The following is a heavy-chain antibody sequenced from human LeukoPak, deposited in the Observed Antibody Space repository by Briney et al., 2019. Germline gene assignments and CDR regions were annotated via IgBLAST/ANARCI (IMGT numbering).Heavy chain of an antibody. CDR2: IIPIVGIP. CDR3: ARVPRYFDWFFDY. D-gene: IGHD3-9*01. CDR1: GGTFSSYA. J-gene: IGHJ4*02. V-gene: IGHV1-69*04. Sequence: ASVKVSCKASGGTFSSYAISWVRQAPGQGLEWMGRIIPIVGIPNYAQKFQGRVTITADKSTTTAYMELRSLRSEDTAVYYCARVPRYFDWFFDYWGQGTLVTVSS.